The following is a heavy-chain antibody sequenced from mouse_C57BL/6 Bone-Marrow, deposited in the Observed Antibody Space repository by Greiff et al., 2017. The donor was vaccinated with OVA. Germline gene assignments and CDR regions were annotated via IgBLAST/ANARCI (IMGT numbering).Heavy chain of an antibody. J-gene: IGHJ4*01. CDR1: GYTFTSYW. CDR3: ARNFDCYHYAMDY. Sequence: QVQLQQPGAELVKPGASVKLSCKASGYTFTSYWMHWVKQRPGRGLEWIGRIDPNSGGTKYNEKFKSKATLTVDKPSSTAYMQLSSLTSEDSAVYYCARNFDCYHYAMDYWGQGTSVTVSS. D-gene: IGHD2-3*01. V-gene: IGHV1-72*01. CDR2: IDPNSGGT.